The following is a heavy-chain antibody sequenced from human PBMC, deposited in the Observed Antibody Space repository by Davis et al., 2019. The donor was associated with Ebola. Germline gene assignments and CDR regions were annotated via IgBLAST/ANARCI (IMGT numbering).Heavy chain of an antibody. CDR3: AREIITIFVYGMDV. CDR1: GYTFTGYY. V-gene: IGHV1-2*06. Sequence: ASVKVSCKASGYTFTGYYMHWVRQAPGQGLEWMGRINPNSGGTNYAQKFQGRVTMTRDTSISTVYMELSRLRSDDTAVYYCAREIITIFVYGMDVWGKGTTVSVSS. CDR2: INPNSGGT. D-gene: IGHD3-9*01. J-gene: IGHJ6*04.